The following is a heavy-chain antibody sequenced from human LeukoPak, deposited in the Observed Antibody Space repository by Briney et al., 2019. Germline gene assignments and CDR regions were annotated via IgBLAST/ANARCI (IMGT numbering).Heavy chain of an antibody. CDR3: ASSDCSSTSCYGDY. Sequence: PSGTLFLTCAVSSGSISSSNWWSWVRQPPGKGLEWIGEIYHSGSTNYNPSLKSRVTISVDKSKNQFSLKLSSVTAADTAVYYCASSDCSSTSCYGDYWGQGTLVTVSS. CDR1: SGSISSSNW. V-gene: IGHV4-4*02. D-gene: IGHD2-2*01. CDR2: IYHSGST. J-gene: IGHJ4*02.